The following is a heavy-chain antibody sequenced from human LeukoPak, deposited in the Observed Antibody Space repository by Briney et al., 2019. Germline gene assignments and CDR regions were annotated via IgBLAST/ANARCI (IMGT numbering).Heavy chain of an antibody. CDR2: INPNNGAT. CDR3: ARGTGGTAMVSLDY. Sequence: ASVKVSCKASGYTFTGYYLHWVRQAPGQRLEWMGWINPNNGATNYAQKFQGRVTMTRDTSISTAYMEVSRLRSDDTAVYYCARGTGGTAMVSLDYWGQGTLVTVSS. CDR1: GYTFTGYY. D-gene: IGHD5-18*01. V-gene: IGHV1-2*02. J-gene: IGHJ4*02.